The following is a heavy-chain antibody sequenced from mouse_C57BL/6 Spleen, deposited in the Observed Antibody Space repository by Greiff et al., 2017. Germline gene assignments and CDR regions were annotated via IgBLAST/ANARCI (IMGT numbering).Heavy chain of an antibody. CDR3: ARSGDYGGY. D-gene: IGHD2-4*01. CDR2: IDPNSGGT. V-gene: IGHV1-72*01. J-gene: IGHJ2*01. Sequence: VQLQQPGAELVKPGASVKLSCKASGYTFTSYWMHWVKQRPGRGREGIGRIDPNSGGTKYNEKFKSKATLTVDKPSSTAYMQLSSLTSEDSAVYYCARSGDYGGYWGQGTTLTVSS. CDR1: GYTFTSYW.